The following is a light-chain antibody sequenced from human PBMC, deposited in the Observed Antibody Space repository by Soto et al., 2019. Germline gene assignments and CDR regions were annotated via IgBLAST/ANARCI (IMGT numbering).Light chain of an antibody. CDR3: SAYAGNNNPVI. J-gene: IGLJ2*01. V-gene: IGLV2-8*01. CDR2: EVS. Sequence: QSALTQPPSASGSPGQSVTISCTETSSDFGGHNFVSWYQQHPGKAPKFLIYEVSKRPSGVPDRFSGSKSGITASLTVSGLQADDEAYYYCSAYAGNNNPVIFGGGTKLTVL. CDR1: SSDFGGHNF.